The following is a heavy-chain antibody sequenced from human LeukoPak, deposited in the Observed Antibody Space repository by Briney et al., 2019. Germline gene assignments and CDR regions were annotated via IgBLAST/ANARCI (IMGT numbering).Heavy chain of an antibody. CDR3: ARRGANYYYYYMDV. D-gene: IGHD3-16*01. V-gene: IGHV3-11*01. J-gene: IGHJ6*03. CDR1: GFTFSDYY. Sequence: GGSLRLSCAASGFTFSDYYMSWIRQAPGKGLEWVSYISSSGSTIYYADSVKGRFTISRDNAKNSPYLQMNSLRAEDTAVYYCARRGANYYYYYMDVWGKGTTVTVSS. CDR2: ISSSGSTI.